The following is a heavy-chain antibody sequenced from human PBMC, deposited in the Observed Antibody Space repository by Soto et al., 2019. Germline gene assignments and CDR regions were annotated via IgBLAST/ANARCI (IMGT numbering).Heavy chain of an antibody. V-gene: IGHV4-30-4*01. J-gene: IGHJ5*02. CDR3: AREYCTNGVCYLNGWFDP. D-gene: IGHD2-8*01. CDR2: IYYSGST. Sequence: SETLSLTCTVSGGSISSGDYYWSWIRQPPGKGLEWIGYIYYSGSTYYNPSLKSRVTISVNTSKNQFALKLSSVTAADTAVYYCAREYCTNGVCYLNGWFDPWGQGTLVTVSS. CDR1: GGSISSGDYY.